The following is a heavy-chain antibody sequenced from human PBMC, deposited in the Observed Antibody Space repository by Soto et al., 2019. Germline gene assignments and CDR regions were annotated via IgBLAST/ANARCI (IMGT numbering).Heavy chain of an antibody. CDR1: VGSIISGGYY. J-gene: IGHJ6*02. D-gene: IGHD3-3*01. CDR2: IYYSGST. V-gene: IGHV4-31*03. CDR3: ARDGRFYDFWSGYYNYYGMDV. Sequence: SETLSLTCTFSVGSIISGGYYWSWIRQHPGKGLEWIGYIYYSGSTYYNPSLKSRVTISVDTSKNQFSLKLSSVTAADTAVYYCARDGRFYDFWSGYYNYYGMDVWGQGTTVTVSS.